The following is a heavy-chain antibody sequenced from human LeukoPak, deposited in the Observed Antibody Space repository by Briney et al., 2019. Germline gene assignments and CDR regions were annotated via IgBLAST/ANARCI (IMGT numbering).Heavy chain of an antibody. D-gene: IGHD2-21*02. V-gene: IGHV1-3*01. CDR1: GYIFSDYA. Sequence: GASVKVSSKASGYIFSDYAIQWVRQAPGQGLEWMGWINACNGKTKYSQKFQDRGTITRDTSASTAYLELSGLRFEHTAVYFCARARWTATGTTYYLDYWGQGTLVTVSS. CDR3: ARARWTATGTTYYLDY. CDR2: INACNGKT. J-gene: IGHJ4*02.